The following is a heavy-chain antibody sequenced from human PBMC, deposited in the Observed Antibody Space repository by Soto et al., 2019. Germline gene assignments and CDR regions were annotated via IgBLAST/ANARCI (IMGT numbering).Heavy chain of an antibody. CDR3: AKDWGIAVAASWDAFDL. J-gene: IGHJ3*01. CDR1: GFTFDDYA. D-gene: IGHD6-19*01. CDR2: ISWNSGSI. V-gene: IGHV3-9*01. Sequence: EVQLVESGGGLVQPGRSLRLSCAASGFTFDDYAMHWVRQAPGKGLEWVSGISWNSGSIGYADSVKGRFTISRDNAKNSLYLQMNSLRAEDTALYYCAKDWGIAVAASWDAFDLWGQGTMVTVSS.